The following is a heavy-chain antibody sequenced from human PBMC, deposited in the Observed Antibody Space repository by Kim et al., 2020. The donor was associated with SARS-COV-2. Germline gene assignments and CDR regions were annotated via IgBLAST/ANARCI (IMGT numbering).Heavy chain of an antibody. CDR1: GFTFSSYS. Sequence: GGSLRLSCAASGFTFSSYSMNWVRQAPGKGLEWVSYISSSSSTIYYADSVKGRFTISRDNAKNSLYLQMNSLRDEDTAVYYCARDSGPQELLWFGELSGDYFDYWGQGTLVTVSS. CDR2: ISSSSSTI. CDR3: ARDSGPQELLWFGELSGDYFDY. J-gene: IGHJ4*02. V-gene: IGHV3-48*02. D-gene: IGHD3-10*01.